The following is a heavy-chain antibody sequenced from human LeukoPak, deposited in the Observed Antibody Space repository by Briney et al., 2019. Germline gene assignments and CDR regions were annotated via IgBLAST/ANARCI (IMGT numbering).Heavy chain of an antibody. J-gene: IGHJ4*02. V-gene: IGHV3-48*04. CDR2: ISSSSATI. CDR1: GFTFNTYS. Sequence: GGSLRLSCVASGFTFNTYSMNWFRQAPGKGLEWISNISSSSATIYYADSVKGRFTISRDNAKNSLYLQMNSLRAEDTAVYYCARGRDLFDSWGQGTLVIVSS. CDR3: ARGRDLFDS.